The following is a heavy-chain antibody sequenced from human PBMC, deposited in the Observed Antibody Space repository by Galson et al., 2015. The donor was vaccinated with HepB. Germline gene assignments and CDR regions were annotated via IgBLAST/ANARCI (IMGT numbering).Heavy chain of an antibody. D-gene: IGHD4-17*01. Sequence: SVKVSCKASGGTFSSYAISWVRQAPGQGLEWMGGIIPIFGIANYAQKFQGRVTITADESTSTAYMELSSLRSEDTAVYYCARAYGNYGDYYGEYSSYYFQHWGQGTLVTVSS. CDR1: GGTFSSYA. CDR3: ARAYGNYGDYYGEYSSYYFQH. V-gene: IGHV1-69*13. CDR2: IIPIFGIA. J-gene: IGHJ1*01.